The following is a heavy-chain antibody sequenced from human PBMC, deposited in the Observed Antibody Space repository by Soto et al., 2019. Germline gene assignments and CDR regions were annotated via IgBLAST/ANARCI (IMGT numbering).Heavy chain of an antibody. Sequence: SVKVSCKASGGTFSSYAISWVRQAPGQGLEWMGGIIPIFGTANYAQKFQGRVTITADESTSTAYMELSSLRSEDTAVYYCARYASPGYSSNADRDNAFDIWGQGTMVTVSS. D-gene: IGHD6-13*01. CDR1: GGTFSSYA. V-gene: IGHV1-69*13. CDR3: ARYASPGYSSNADRDNAFDI. J-gene: IGHJ3*02. CDR2: IIPIFGTA.